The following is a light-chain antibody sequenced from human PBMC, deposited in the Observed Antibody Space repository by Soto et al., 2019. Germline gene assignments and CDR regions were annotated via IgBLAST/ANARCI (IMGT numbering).Light chain of an antibody. Sequence: QAMLTQPPSVSGAPGKRSTISCTGRRPNIGAGYDVHWDYPLPGTAPKLLIVDNTHRPAGDPDRFSGSKSATAASLAITGLQAEDEADDYCHSFDASLSGSVFGTGTKVTV. J-gene: IGLJ1*01. CDR2: DNT. CDR1: RPNIGAGYD. CDR3: HSFDASLSGSV. V-gene: IGLV1-40*01.